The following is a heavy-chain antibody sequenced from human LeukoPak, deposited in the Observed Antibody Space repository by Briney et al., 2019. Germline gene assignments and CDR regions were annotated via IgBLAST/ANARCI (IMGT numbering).Heavy chain of an antibody. Sequence: PGGSLRLSCAVSGFTFSDYDMHWVRQVTGKGLEWVSAIGTAGDTYYLGSVKGRFNISRENAKTSLFLQMNSLRAGDTAVYYCARVRALAGANWYFDLWGRGTLVTVSS. CDR1: GFTFSDYD. D-gene: IGHD4/OR15-4a*01. J-gene: IGHJ2*01. CDR2: IGTAGDT. V-gene: IGHV3-13*04. CDR3: ARVRALAGANWYFDL.